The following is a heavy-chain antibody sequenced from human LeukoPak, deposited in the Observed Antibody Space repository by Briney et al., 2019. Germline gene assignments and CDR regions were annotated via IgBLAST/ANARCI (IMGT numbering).Heavy chain of an antibody. D-gene: IGHD3-22*01. Sequence: SETLSLTCTVSGGSISSYYWSWIRQPPGKGLEWIGNIYDSGSTNYNPSLKSRVTISVDTSKNQCSLKLSSVTAADTAVYYCARQSISGSSLSYFDYWGQGTLVTVSS. J-gene: IGHJ4*02. CDR1: GGSISSYY. CDR2: IYDSGST. CDR3: ARQSISGSSLSYFDY. V-gene: IGHV4-59*01.